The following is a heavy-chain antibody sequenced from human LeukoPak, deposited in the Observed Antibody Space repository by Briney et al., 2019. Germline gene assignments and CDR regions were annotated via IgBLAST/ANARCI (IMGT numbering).Heavy chain of an antibody. CDR2: ITGSSGYL. CDR1: GFTFSSYT. V-gene: IGHV3-21*01. J-gene: IGHJ3*02. CDR3: AGMNYGSGSWQRDAFEI. D-gene: IGHD3-10*01. Sequence: GGSLRLSCAASGFTFSSYTMNWVRQAPGKGLEWVSSITGSSGYLYYADSLQGRFTISRDNAKNSLFLLMHSLRDEDTAVYYCAGMNYGSGSWQRDAFEIWGQGTMVAVSS.